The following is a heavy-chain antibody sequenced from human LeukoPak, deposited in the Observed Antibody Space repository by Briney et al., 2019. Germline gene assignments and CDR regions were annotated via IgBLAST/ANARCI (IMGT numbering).Heavy chain of an antibody. CDR2: IYTSGST. CDR3: ASWKLTGLQEGFDP. D-gene: IGHD1-20*01. J-gene: IGHJ5*02. V-gene: IGHV4-4*07. Sequence: PSETLSLTRTVSGGSISSYYWSWIRQPAGKGLEWLGRIYTSGSTNYNPSLKSRVTMSVDTSKNQFSLKLSSVTAADTAVYYCASWKLTGLQEGFDPWGQGTLVTVSS. CDR1: GGSISSYY.